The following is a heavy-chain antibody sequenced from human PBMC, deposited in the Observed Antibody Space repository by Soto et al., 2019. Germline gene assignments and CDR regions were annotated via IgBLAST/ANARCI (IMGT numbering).Heavy chain of an antibody. CDR1: GGTFSSYA. J-gene: IGHJ6*02. CDR2: IIPIFGTA. V-gene: IGHV1-69*01. Sequence: QVQLVQSGAEVKKPGSSVKVSCKASGGTFSSYAISWVRQAPGQGVEWMGGIIPIFGTANYAQKFQGRVTITADESTSTAYMELSSLRSEDTAVYYCARGDDSSGYYYAYYYYGMDVWGQGTTVTVSS. CDR3: ARGDDSSGYYYAYYYYGMDV. D-gene: IGHD3-22*01.